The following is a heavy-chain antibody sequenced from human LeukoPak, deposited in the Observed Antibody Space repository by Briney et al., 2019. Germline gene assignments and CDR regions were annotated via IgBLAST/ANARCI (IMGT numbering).Heavy chain of an antibody. Sequence: SWIRQPPGXXXEWIGEINHSGSTNYNPSLKSRVTISVDTSKNQFSLKLSSVTAADTAVYYCAGRGYYDSSGYYSVDYWGQGTLVTVSS. J-gene: IGHJ4*02. V-gene: IGHV4-34*01. D-gene: IGHD3-22*01. CDR2: INHSGST. CDR3: AGRGYYDSSGYYSVDY.